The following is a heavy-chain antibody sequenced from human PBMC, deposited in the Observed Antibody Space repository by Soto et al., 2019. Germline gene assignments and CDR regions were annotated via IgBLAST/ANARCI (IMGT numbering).Heavy chain of an antibody. V-gene: IGHV1-8*01. CDR1: GYTFTSYD. Sequence: ASVKVSCKASGYTFTSYDINWVRQATGQGLEWMGWMNPNSGNTGYAQKFQGRVTMTRNTSISTAYMELSMVRSEDTAVYYCARGFGYSSGWYAGYYYYGMDVWGQGTTVTVSS. J-gene: IGHJ6*02. CDR3: ARGFGYSSGWYAGYYYYGMDV. CDR2: MNPNSGNT. D-gene: IGHD6-19*01.